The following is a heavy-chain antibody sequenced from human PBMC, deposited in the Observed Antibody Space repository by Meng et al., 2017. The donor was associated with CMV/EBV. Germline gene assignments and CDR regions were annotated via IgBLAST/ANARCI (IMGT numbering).Heavy chain of an antibody. CDR2: INPNSGGT. D-gene: IGHD4-23*01. Sequence: ASVKVSCKASGYTFTGYYMHWVRQAPGQGREWMGWINPNSGGTNYAQKSQGRVTMTRDTSISTAYMELSRLRSDDTAVYYCARDLGWCWDYGGNSCRSWVDPWGQGTLVTVSS. J-gene: IGHJ5*02. CDR3: ARDLGWCWDYGGNSCRSWVDP. V-gene: IGHV1-2*02. CDR1: GYTFTGYY.